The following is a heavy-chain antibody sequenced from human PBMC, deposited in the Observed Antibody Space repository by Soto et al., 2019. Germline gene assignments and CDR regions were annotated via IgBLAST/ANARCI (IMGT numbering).Heavy chain of an antibody. CDR1: GGSISSYY. V-gene: IGHV4-59*01. Sequence: PSETLSLTCTVSGGSISSYYWSWIRQPPGKGLEWIGYIYYSGSTNYNPSLKSRVTISVDTSKNQFSLKLSSVTAADTAVYYCARVDSSGWYCFDYWGQGTLVTVSS. CDR2: IYYSGST. CDR3: ARVDSSGWYCFDY. D-gene: IGHD6-19*01. J-gene: IGHJ4*02.